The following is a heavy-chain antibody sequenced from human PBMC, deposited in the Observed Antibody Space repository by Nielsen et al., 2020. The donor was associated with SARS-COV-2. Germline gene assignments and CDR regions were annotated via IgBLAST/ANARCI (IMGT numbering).Heavy chain of an antibody. CDR3: AIWTSPLTTVTTINAFDI. CDR1: GYTFSSHG. D-gene: IGHD4-17*01. CDR2: ISVYNGNT. J-gene: IGHJ3*02. V-gene: IGHV1-18*01. Sequence: ASVKVSCKASGYTFSSHGITWVRQAPGQGLEWMGWISVYNGNTNSAQKLQGRVTMTTDTSTSIAYMELRSLRSDDTAVYYCAIWTSPLTTVTTINAFDIWGQGAMVTVSS.